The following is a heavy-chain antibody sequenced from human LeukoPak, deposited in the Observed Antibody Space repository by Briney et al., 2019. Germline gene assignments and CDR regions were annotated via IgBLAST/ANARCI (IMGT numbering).Heavy chain of an antibody. CDR2: ISGSGGST. CDR3: AKDGRDYGDPWYFDL. D-gene: IGHD4-17*01. J-gene: IGHJ2*01. V-gene: IGHV3-23*01. CDR1: GFTFSSYA. Sequence: PGGSLRLSCAASGFTFSSYAMSWVRQAPGKGLEWVSAISGSGGSTYYADSVKGRFTISRDNSKNTLYLQMNSLRAEDTAVYYCAKDGRDYGDPWYFDLWGRGTLVTVSS.